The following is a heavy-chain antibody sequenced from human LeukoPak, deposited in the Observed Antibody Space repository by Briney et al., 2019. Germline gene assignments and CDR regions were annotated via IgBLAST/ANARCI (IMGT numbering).Heavy chain of an antibody. CDR1: GFTFSSYN. V-gene: IGHV3-48*04. CDR3: AKDMAPSYDFWSGYSEVDAFDI. D-gene: IGHD3-3*01. J-gene: IGHJ3*02. CDR2: ISGSSSTI. Sequence: PGGSLRLSCAASGFTFSSYNMNWVRQAPGKGLEWVSYISGSSSTIYYADSVRGRFTISRDNAKNSLYLQMNSLRAEDMALYYCAKDMAPSYDFWSGYSEVDAFDIWGQGTMVTVSS.